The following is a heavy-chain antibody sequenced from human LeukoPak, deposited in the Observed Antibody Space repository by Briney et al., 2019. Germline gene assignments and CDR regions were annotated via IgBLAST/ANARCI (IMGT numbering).Heavy chain of an antibody. Sequence: GRSLRLSCAASGLTFSSYGMHWVRQAPGKGLEWVAVIWYDGSNKYYADSVKGRFTISRDNSKNTLYLQMNSLRAEDTAVYYCARDLVGALDYWGQGTLVTVSS. V-gene: IGHV3-33*01. CDR2: IWYDGSNK. CDR3: ARDLVGALDY. CDR1: GLTFSSYG. J-gene: IGHJ4*02. D-gene: IGHD1-26*01.